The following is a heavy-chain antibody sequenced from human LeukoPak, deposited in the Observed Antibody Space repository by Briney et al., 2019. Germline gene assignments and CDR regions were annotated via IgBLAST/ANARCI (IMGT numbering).Heavy chain of an antibody. D-gene: IGHD1-26*01. CDR1: GFTFSSYE. V-gene: IGHV3-48*03. CDR2: ISSSGSTI. CDR3: AKDPRGWAVGATNY. Sequence: PGGSLRLSCAASGFTFSSYEMNWVRQAPGKGLEWVSYISSSGSTIYYADSVKGRFTISRDNSKNTLYLQMNSLRAEDTAVYYCAKDPRGWAVGATNYWGQGTLVTVSS. J-gene: IGHJ4*02.